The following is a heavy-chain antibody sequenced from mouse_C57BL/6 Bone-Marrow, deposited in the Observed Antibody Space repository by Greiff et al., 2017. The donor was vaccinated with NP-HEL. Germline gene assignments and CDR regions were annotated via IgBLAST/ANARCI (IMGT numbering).Heavy chain of an antibody. CDR2: IDPENGDT. V-gene: IGHV14-4*01. CDR3: TTGSIYWYFDV. Sequence: VQLKESGAELVRPGASVKLSCTASGFNIKDDYMHWVKQRPEQGLEWIGWIDPENGDTEYASKFQGKATITADTSSNTAYLQLSSLTSEDTAVYYCTTGSIYWYFDVWGTGTTVTVSS. J-gene: IGHJ1*03. D-gene: IGHD1-1*01. CDR1: GFNIKDDY.